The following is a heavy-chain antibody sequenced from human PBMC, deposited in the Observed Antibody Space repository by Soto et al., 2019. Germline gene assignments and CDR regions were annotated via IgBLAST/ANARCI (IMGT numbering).Heavy chain of an antibody. V-gene: IGHV4-39*01. CDR2: IHHTGNT. Sequence: PSVPHSVTCSVADGSSRNADCNWGRVSQPPGMGLEWIASIHHTGNTYYSPSLKGRVIISVDTSRNRFSLRLDSVTAADTAVYFCSRVPNGSAGDHSGQGTLVTVHS. CDR3: SRVPNGSAGDH. D-gene: IGHD1-1*01. CDR1: DGSSRNADCN. J-gene: IGHJ4*02.